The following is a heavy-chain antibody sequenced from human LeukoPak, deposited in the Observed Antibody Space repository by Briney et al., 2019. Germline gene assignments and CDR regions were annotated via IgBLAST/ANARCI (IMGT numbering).Heavy chain of an antibody. CDR3: ASRGWFGELNPDNWFDP. Sequence: PSETLSLTCTVSGGSISSSSYYWGWIRQPPGKGLEWIGSIYYSGSTYYNPSLKSRVTISVDTSKNQFSLKLSSVTAADTAVYYCASRGWFGELNPDNWFDPWGQGTLVTVSS. J-gene: IGHJ5*02. D-gene: IGHD3-10*01. CDR2: IYYSGST. CDR1: GGSISSSSYY. V-gene: IGHV4-39*01.